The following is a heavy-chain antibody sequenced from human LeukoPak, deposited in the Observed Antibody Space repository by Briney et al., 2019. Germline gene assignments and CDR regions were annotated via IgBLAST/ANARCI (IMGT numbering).Heavy chain of an antibody. CDR1: GYTFNGYY. CDR3: AREESYYDSSGYHDPYNWFDP. D-gene: IGHD3-22*01. CDR2: MNPNSGNT. Sequence: GASVKVSCKASGYTFNGYYIHWVRQAPGQGLEWVGWMNPNSGNTGYAQKFQGRVTMTRNTSISTAYMELSSLRSEDTAVYYCAREESYYDSSGYHDPYNWFDPWGQGTLVTVSS. J-gene: IGHJ5*02. V-gene: IGHV1-8*02.